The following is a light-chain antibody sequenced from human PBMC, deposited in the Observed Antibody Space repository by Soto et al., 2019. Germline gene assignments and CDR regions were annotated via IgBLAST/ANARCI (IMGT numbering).Light chain of an antibody. Sequence: DIQMTQSPSTLSASVGDRVTITCRASQSISTWLSWYQQKPGKAPKVLIYKASNLQSGVSSRFSGSGSGTEFTFTISSLQPDDFATYYCQDYNSWTFGQGTKVEI. CDR3: QDYNSWT. CDR2: KAS. J-gene: IGKJ1*01. V-gene: IGKV1-5*03. CDR1: QSISTW.